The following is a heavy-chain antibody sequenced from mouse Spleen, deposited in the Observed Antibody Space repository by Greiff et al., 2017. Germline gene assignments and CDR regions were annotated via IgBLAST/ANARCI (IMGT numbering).Heavy chain of an antibody. D-gene: IGHD1-1*01. V-gene: IGHV5-17*01. CDR2: ISSGSSTI. CDR3: ARRTYGYAMDY. J-gene: IGHJ4*01. CDR1: GFTFSDYG. Sequence: EVMLVESGGGLVKPGGSLKLSCAASGFTFSDYGMHWVRQAPEKGLEWVAYISSGSSTIYYADTVKGRFTISRDNAKNTLFLQMTSLRSEDTAMYYCARRTYGYAMDYWGQGTSVTVSS.